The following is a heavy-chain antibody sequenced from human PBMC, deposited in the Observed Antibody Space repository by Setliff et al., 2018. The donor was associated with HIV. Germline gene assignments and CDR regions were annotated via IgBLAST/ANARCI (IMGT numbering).Heavy chain of an antibody. V-gene: IGHV4-31*01. J-gene: IGHJ6*03. D-gene: IGHD4-17*01. CDR1: GGSISSGGYY. Sequence: PSETLSLTCNVSGGSISSGGYYWSWIRQHPGKGLEWIGYIYYSGSTYYNPSLKSLGTISVDTSKNQFSLKLSSVTAADTAVYYCARHSPVTTEDCMDVWGKGTTVTVSS. CDR2: IYYSGST. CDR3: ARHSPVTTEDCMDV.